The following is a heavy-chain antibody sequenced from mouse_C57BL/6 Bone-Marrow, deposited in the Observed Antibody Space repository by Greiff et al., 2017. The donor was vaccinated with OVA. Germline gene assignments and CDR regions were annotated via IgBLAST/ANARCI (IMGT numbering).Heavy chain of an antibody. J-gene: IGHJ2*01. D-gene: IGHD2-12*01. CDR1: GCAFSSYW. CDR3: ARKGGYSSHVDY. CDR2: IYPGDGDT. V-gene: IGHV1-80*01. Sequence: VQLQQSGAELVKPGASVKISCKASGCAFSSYWMNWVKQRPGKGLEWIGQIYPGDGDTNYNGKFKGKATLTADKSSSTAYMQLSSRTSEDSAVYFCARKGGYSSHVDYWGQGTTLTGSS.